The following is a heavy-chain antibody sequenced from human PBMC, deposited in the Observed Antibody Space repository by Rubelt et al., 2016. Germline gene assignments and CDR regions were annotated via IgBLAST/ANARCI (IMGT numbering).Heavy chain of an antibody. J-gene: IGHJ5*02. V-gene: IGHV3-23*01. CDR2: T. D-gene: IGHD6-19*01. Sequence: TYYADSVKGRFTISRDNSKNTLYLQMNSLRAEDTAVYYCARVPYIAVAGTLWFDPWGQGTLVTVSS. CDR3: ARVPYIAVAGTLWFDP.